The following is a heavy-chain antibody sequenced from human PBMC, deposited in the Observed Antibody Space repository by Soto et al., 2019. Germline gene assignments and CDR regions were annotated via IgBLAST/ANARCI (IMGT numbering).Heavy chain of an antibody. D-gene: IGHD3-16*01. CDR2: INDSGST. J-gene: IGHJ4*02. V-gene: IGHV4-34*01. CDR1: GGSFIGYF. Sequence: SETLSLTCAVSGGSFIGYFCSLIRQSPDKGLEWIVEINDSGSTYYNPSFKSRLTISVDTSKSQISLTLTSVTAADSAVYYCQGGDFWGQGTRVTVSS. CDR3: QGGDF.